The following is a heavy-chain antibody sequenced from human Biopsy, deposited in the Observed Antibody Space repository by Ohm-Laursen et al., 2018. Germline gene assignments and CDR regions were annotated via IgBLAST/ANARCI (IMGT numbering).Heavy chain of an antibody. V-gene: IGHV4-39*01. J-gene: IGHJ3*01. Sequence: TLSLTCTVSDGSINSNDYYWGWIRQAPGKGLEWLGSVHFSGAPYYNLPLTSPPTIFIVPAKNQFFLKLRSATVADTAVYYCARPLRGGEYEGFDLWGPGTMVSVSP. CDR2: VHFSGAP. CDR3: ARPLRGGEYEGFDL. D-gene: IGHD4-17*01. CDR1: DGSINSNDYY.